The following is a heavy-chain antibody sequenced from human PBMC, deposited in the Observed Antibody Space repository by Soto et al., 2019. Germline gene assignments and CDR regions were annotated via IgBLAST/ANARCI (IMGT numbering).Heavy chain of an antibody. CDR1: GYTFTSYG. J-gene: IGHJ4*02. D-gene: IGHD5-18*01. Sequence: QVQLVQSGAEVKKPGASVKVSCKASGYTFTSYGISWVRQAPGQGLEWMGWISAYNGNTNYAQKLQGRVTMTTDTSTSTACMELRSRGSADTAVYYCASSLLVGYGLEGESDWGQGTLVTVSS. CDR2: ISAYNGNT. CDR3: ASSLLVGYGLEGESD. V-gene: IGHV1-18*01.